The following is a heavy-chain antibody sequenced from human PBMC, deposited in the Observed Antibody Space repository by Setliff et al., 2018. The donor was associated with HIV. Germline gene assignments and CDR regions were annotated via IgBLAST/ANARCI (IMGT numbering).Heavy chain of an antibody. V-gene: IGHV3-21*05. Sequence: VSLRLSCAASGFTFSSYSMNWVRQAPGKGLEWLSYISGSSTYWKYADSVKGRFTISRDNAKNSLFLQMNSLRAEDTALYYCAREIRAGDYPPYNYYFYMDVWGKGTTVTVSS. CDR2: ISGSSTYW. D-gene: IGHD4-17*01. J-gene: IGHJ6*03. CDR1: GFTFSSYS. CDR3: AREIRAGDYPPYNYYFYMDV.